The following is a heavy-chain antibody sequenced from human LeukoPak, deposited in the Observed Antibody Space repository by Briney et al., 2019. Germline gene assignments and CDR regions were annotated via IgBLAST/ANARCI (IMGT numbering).Heavy chain of an antibody. CDR1: GGSISSSSYY. CDR3: ARDWKYYDILTGYSRYMDV. CDR2: IYYSGST. J-gene: IGHJ6*03. V-gene: IGHV4-39*07. Sequence: SETLSLTCTVSGGSISSSSYYWGWHRQPPGKGLVWIGSIYYSGSTYYNPSVESRVTISVDTSKNQFSLKLSSVTAADAAVYYCARDWKYYDILTGYSRYMDVWGKGTTVTVSS. D-gene: IGHD3-9*01.